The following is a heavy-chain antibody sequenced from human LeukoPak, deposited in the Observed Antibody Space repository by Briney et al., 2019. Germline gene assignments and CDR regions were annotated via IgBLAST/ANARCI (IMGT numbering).Heavy chain of an antibody. J-gene: IGHJ4*02. Sequence: ASVKVSCKASGGTFSSYAISWVRQAPGQGLEWMGIINPSGGSTSYAQKFQGRVTMTRDTSTSTVYMELSSLRSEDTAVYYCARVGRPGEWLRFYFDYWGQGTLVTV. CDR1: GGTFSSYA. D-gene: IGHD5-12*01. CDR3: ARVGRPGEWLRFYFDY. V-gene: IGHV1-46*01. CDR2: INPSGGST.